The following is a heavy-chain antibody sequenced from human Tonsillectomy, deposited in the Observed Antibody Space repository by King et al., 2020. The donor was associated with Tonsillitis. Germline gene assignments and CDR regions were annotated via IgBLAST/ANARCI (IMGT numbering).Heavy chain of an antibody. CDR1: GGSISSGDYY. CDR2: IYYSGST. V-gene: IGHV4-30-4*01. CDR3: ARLVVPLQVHGSGSVYGMDV. Sequence: VQLQESGPGLVKPSQTLSLTCTVSGGSISSGDYYWSWIRQPPGKGLEWIGYIYYSGSTYYNPSLKSRITISVDTSKNQFSLNLSSVTAADTAVYYCARLVVPLQVHGSGSVYGMDVWGQGTTVIVSS. J-gene: IGHJ6*02. D-gene: IGHD3-10*01.